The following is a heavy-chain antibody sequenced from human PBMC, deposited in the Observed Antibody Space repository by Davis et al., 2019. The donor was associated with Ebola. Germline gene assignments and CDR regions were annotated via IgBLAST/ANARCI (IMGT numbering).Heavy chain of an antibody. CDR2: IYYSGIT. D-gene: IGHD2-15*01. CDR1: GGSISSGGYY. Sequence: SETLSLTCTVSGGSISSGGYYWSWIRQHPGKGLEWIGYIYYSGITYYNPSLKSRVTISVDTSKNQFSLKLSSVTAADTAVYYCARAVVVVAATRWFDPWGQGTLVTVSS. CDR3: ARAVVVVAATRWFDP. J-gene: IGHJ5*02. V-gene: IGHV4-31*03.